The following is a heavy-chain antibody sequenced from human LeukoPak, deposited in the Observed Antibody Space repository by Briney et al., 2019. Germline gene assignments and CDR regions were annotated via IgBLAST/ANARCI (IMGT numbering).Heavy chain of an antibody. CDR3: ARDDLLHRNWFDP. V-gene: IGHV3-11*01. D-gene: IGHD3-22*01. CDR2: ISSGAKTI. J-gene: IGHJ5*02. Sequence: PGGPLRLSCAASGFIFSDYDMSRIRQAPGKGLEWVSFISSGAKTICYVDSVKGRFTISRDNAKNSLYLQMNSLRVEDTAFYYCARDDLLHRNWFDPWGQGTLVTVSS. CDR1: GFIFSDYD.